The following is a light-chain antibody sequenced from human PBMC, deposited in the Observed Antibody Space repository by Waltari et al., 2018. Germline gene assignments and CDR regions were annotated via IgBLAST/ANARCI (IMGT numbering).Light chain of an antibody. CDR1: QSVSSY. V-gene: IGKV3-11*01. Sequence: EIVLTQSPATVSLSPGERATLSCRASQSVSSYVAWYQQKPGQAPRLLIYDASNRATGIPARFSGRGSGTDFTLTISSLEPEDFAVYYCQQRSNWPPLSTFGPGTKVDIK. J-gene: IGKJ3*01. CDR3: QQRSNWPPLST. CDR2: DAS.